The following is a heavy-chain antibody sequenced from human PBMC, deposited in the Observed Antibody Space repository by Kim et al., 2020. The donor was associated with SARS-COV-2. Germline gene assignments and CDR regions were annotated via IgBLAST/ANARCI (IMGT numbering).Heavy chain of an antibody. J-gene: IGHJ4*02. Sequence: ASVKVSCKASGYTFTSYAMNWVRQAPGQGLEWMGWINTNTGNPTYAQGFTGRFVFSLDTSVSTAYLQISSLKAEDTAVYYCARVSNRGYSYESYYWGQGTLVTVSS. CDR2: INTNTGNP. CDR1: GYTFTSYA. D-gene: IGHD5-18*01. CDR3: ARVSNRGYSYESYY. V-gene: IGHV7-4-1*02.